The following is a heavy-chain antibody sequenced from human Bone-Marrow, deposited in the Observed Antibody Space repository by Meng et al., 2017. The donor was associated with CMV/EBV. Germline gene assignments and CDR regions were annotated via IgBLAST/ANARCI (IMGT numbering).Heavy chain of an antibody. Sequence: FSCRSAWMGWVRQAQGKGLEWVGRIKSKNEGGTTDYAATVKGRFNISRDDSKNTLYLQMNSLKTEDTAVYYCTTDFLITIFGVVVDYWGQGTLVTVSS. V-gene: IGHV3-15*01. CDR1: FSCRSAW. D-gene: IGHD3-3*01. J-gene: IGHJ4*02. CDR2: IKSKNEGGTT. CDR3: TTDFLITIFGVVVDY.